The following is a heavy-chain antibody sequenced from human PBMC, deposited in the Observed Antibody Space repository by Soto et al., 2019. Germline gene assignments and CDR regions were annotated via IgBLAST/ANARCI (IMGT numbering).Heavy chain of an antibody. Sequence: GESLKISCKGSGYSFAGYWITWVRQKPGKGLEWMGRIDPSDSQTYYSPSFRGHVTISVTKSITTVFLQWSSLRASDAAMYYCARQIHDSDTGPNFQYYFDSWGQGTPVTVSS. D-gene: IGHD5-18*01. V-gene: IGHV5-10-1*01. CDR1: GYSFAGYW. CDR3: ARQIHDSDTGPNFQYYFDS. J-gene: IGHJ4*02. CDR2: IDPSDSQT.